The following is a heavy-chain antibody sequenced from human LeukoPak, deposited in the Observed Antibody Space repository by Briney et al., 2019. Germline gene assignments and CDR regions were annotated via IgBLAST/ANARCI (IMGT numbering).Heavy chain of an antibody. CDR1: GFTFGAYD. J-gene: IGHJ5*02. V-gene: IGHV3-23*01. Sequence: PGGSLRLSCAASGFTFGAYDMSWVRQAPGKGLERVSAISSGGTNTYYADSVKGRFTISRDNSKNTLYLQMNSLRAEDAAVYYCAPGGYSGSPWGQGTLVTVSS. CDR2: ISSGGTNT. CDR3: APGGYSGSP. D-gene: IGHD1-26*01.